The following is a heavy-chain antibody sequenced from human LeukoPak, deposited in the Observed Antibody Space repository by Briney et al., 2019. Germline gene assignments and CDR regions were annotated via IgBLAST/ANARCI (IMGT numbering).Heavy chain of an antibody. D-gene: IGHD3-10*01. CDR2: IYTSGRT. CDR1: GGSINNYY. CDR3: ARGSPAGSGLEFFFDS. Sequence: PSETLSLTCTVSGGSINNYYWSWIRQPAGEGLEWIGHIYTSGRTNYNPSPKSPVTMSVDTSKKQFSMELRSVTAADTAVYYCARGSPAGSGLEFFFDSWGQGTLVTVSS. J-gene: IGHJ4*02. V-gene: IGHV4-4*07.